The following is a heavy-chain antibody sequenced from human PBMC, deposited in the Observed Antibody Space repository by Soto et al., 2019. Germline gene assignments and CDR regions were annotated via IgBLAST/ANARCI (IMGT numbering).Heavy chain of an antibody. D-gene: IGHD3-22*01. CDR2: ISAYNGNT. V-gene: IGHV1-18*01. J-gene: IGHJ6*02. CDR1: GYTFTSYG. CDR3: ARKSPDYYYDRGGMDV. Sequence: VQLVQSGAEVKKPGASVKVSCKASGYTFTSYGISWVRQAPGQGLEWMGWISAYNGNTNYAQKLQGRVTMTTDTSTSTGYMELRSLRSDDTAVYYCARKSPDYYYDRGGMDVWGQGTTVTVSS.